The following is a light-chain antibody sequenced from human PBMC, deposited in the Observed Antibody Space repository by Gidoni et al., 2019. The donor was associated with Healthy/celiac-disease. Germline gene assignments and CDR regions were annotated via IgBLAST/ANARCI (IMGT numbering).Light chain of an antibody. Sequence: ELVLTQSPATLSLSPGERATLSCRASQSVSSYLAWYQQKPGQAPRLLIYDASNRATGIPARFSGSGSGTDFTLTISSLEPEDFAVYYCQQRSNWRPWTFGQGTKVEIK. CDR3: QQRSNWRPWT. CDR1: QSVSSY. J-gene: IGKJ1*01. V-gene: IGKV3-11*01. CDR2: DAS.